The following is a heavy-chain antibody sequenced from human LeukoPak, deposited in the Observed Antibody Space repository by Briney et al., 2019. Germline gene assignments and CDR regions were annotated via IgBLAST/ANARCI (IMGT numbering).Heavy chain of an antibody. CDR1: GWSFSGYY. Sequence: PSATLSLTCAVYGWSFSGYYWGWIRQPPGKGREGIGSIYHSGSTYYNPSLKSRVTISVDTSKNQFSLKLSSVTAADTAVYYCARDDGYNLVSLLYFDYWGQGTLVTVSS. V-gene: IGHV4-38-2*02. CDR2: IYHSGST. J-gene: IGHJ4*02. CDR3: ARDDGYNLVSLLYFDY. D-gene: IGHD5-24*01.